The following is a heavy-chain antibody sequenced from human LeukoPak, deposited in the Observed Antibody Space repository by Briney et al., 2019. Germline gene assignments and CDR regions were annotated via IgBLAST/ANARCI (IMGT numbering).Heavy chain of an antibody. V-gene: IGHV4-30-4*01. D-gene: IGHD6-19*01. J-gene: IGHJ4*02. CDR3: ARDGTSGGLDY. CDR2: IYYSGNT. CDR1: GGSISSGDYY. Sequence: SETLSLTCTVSGGSISSGDYYWSWIRQPPGKGLEWIGYIYYSGNTYYNPSLKSRVTISVDTSKKQFSLKLSSVTAADTAVYYCARDGTSGGLDYWGQGTLVTVSS.